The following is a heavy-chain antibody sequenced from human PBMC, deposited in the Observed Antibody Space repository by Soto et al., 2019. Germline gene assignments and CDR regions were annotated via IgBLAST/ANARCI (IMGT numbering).Heavy chain of an antibody. V-gene: IGHV5-10-1*01. Sequence: PGESLKISSKGSGYSFTSYWISWVRQMPGKGLEWMGMIDPSDSYTNYSPSFQGYVTISADKSISTAYLQWSSLKASDTAMYYCATTTSCSRTSCHAYGMDVWRQGTTVTVSS. CDR3: ATTTSCSRTSCHAYGMDV. J-gene: IGHJ6*02. D-gene: IGHD2-2*01. CDR2: IDPSDSYT. CDR1: GYSFTSYW.